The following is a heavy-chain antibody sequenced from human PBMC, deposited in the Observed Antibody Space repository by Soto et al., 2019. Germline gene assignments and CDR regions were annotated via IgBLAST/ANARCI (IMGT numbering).Heavy chain of an antibody. CDR1: GFTLSNYW. J-gene: IGHJ4*02. V-gene: IGHV3-7*05. D-gene: IGHD3-10*01. CDR3: LSAGSAVS. Sequence: EVQLVESGGGLVQPGGSLRLSCAASGFTLSNYWMTWVRQAPGKGLEWVANINYDGSEKNYVDSVKGRFTISRDNPRNSLALQMNTLSAEDTAVYYCLSAGSAVSWGQGTLVTVSS. CDR2: INYDGSEK.